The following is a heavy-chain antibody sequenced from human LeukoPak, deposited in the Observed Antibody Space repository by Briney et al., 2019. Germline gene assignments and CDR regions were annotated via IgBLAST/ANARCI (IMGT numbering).Heavy chain of an antibody. CDR2: ISSSGTTI. J-gene: IGHJ4*02. V-gene: IGHV3-11*04. CDR3: ARVGSIAAAGTVDY. CDR1: GFTFSDYY. Sequence: GGSLRLSCAASGFTFSDYYMSWIRQAPGQGLEWVSYISSSGTTIYFADSVKGRFTISRDNAKNSLYLQMNSLRAEDTAVYYCARVGSIAAAGTVDYWGQGTLVTVSS. D-gene: IGHD6-13*01.